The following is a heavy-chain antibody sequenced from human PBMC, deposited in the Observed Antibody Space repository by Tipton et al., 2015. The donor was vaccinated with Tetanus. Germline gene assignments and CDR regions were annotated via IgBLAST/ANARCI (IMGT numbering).Heavy chain of an antibody. J-gene: IGHJ4*02. CDR1: GYTFTGYY. CDR3: ARVVYCSSTSCYAGSLEVDY. Sequence: QVQLAQSGAEVKKPGASVKVSCKASGYTFTGYYMHWVRQAPGQGLEWMGWINPNSGGTNYAQKFQGRVTMTRDTSISTAYMELSRLRSDDTAVYYCARVVYCSSTSCYAGSLEVDYWGQGTLVTVSS. D-gene: IGHD2-2*01. CDR2: INPNSGGT. V-gene: IGHV1-2*02.